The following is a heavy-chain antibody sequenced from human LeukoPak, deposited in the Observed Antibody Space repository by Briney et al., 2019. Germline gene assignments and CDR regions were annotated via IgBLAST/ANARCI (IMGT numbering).Heavy chain of an antibody. CDR3: ASGSGYVVTPPY. Sequence: SETLSLTCTVSGGSISGDYWSWIRQPAGTGLEWIGRIYSSGSTIYNPSLKSRVTMSVYTSKNQFSLRLNSVTAADTAVYYCASGSGYVVTPPYWGQGTLVTVSS. J-gene: IGHJ4*02. V-gene: IGHV4-4*07. D-gene: IGHD6-13*01. CDR1: GGSISGDY. CDR2: IYSSGST.